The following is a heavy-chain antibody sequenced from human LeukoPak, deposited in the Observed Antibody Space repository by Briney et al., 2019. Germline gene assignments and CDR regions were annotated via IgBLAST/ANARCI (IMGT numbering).Heavy chain of an antibody. CDR2: LNSDGTNT. J-gene: IGHJ4*02. D-gene: IGHD1-26*01. Sequence: GGSLRLSCAASGFTFSSYWMHWVRQAPGKGLVWVSRLNSDGTNTYHADSVKGRVTISRDNAKNSLFLQMNSLKPDDTAVYYCARRSGSYDYWGQGTLVIVSS. CDR1: GFTFSSYW. V-gene: IGHV3-74*01. CDR3: ARRSGSYDY.